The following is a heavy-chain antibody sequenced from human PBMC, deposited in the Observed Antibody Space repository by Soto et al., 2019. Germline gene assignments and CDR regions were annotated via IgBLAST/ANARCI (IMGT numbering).Heavy chain of an antibody. CDR2: ASYDGSET. CDR3: VRDSGWPILNFDS. CDR1: GFDFRSYG. D-gene: IGHD3-10*01. Sequence: GGSLRLSCAASGFDFRSYGIHWVRQAPGRGLEWVAAASYDGSETYYADSAKGRFTVSKEISKNTVFLQMNALRHEDTALYFCVRDSGWPILNFDSWGQGTRVTVSS. J-gene: IGHJ4*02. V-gene: IGHV3-30*03.